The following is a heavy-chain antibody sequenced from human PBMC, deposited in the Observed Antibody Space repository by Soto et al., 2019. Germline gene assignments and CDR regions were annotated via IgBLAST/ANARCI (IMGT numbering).Heavy chain of an antibody. CDR3: ARETYSNGTYYYYYGMDV. CDR1: GGTFSSYA. Sequence: QVQLVQSGAEVKKPGSSVKVSCKASGGTFSSYAISWVRQAPGQGLEWMGGIIPVFGTANYEQKFQGRVTITADESTSTAYMELSSLRSEDTAVYYCARETYSNGTYYYYYGMDVWGQGTTVTVSS. CDR2: IIPVFGTA. D-gene: IGHD4-4*01. J-gene: IGHJ6*02. V-gene: IGHV1-69*12.